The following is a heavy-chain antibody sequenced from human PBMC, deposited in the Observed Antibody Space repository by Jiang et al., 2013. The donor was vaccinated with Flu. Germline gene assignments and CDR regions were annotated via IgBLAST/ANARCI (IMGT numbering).Heavy chain of an antibody. D-gene: IGHD4-23*01. V-gene: IGHV4-59*01. CDR3: ARALNYGGGSVRFDP. J-gene: IGHJ5*02. Sequence: RVTISVDTSKNQFSLKLSSVTAADTAVYYCARALNYGGGSVRFDPWGQGTLVTVSS.